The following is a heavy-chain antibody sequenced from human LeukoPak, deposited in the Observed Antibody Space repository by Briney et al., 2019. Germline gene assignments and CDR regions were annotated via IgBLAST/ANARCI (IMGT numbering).Heavy chain of an antibody. Sequence: PGGSLRLSCAASGFTFSSYAMSWVRQAPGKGLEWVSAISGSGGSTYYADSVKGRFTISRDNSKNTLYLQMNSLRAEDTAVYYCAKDMSIVGAPGDAFDIWGQGTMVTVSS. V-gene: IGHV3-23*01. J-gene: IGHJ3*02. CDR2: ISGSGGST. CDR1: GFTFSSYA. CDR3: AKDMSIVGAPGDAFDI. D-gene: IGHD1-26*01.